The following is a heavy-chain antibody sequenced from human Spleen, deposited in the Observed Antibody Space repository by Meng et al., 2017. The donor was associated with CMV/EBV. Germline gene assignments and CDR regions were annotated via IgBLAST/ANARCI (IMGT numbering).Heavy chain of an antibody. CDR3: ARGNFHLSQFDP. Sequence: CKASGYPLNGYYMHWGRQAPGQGLEWMGWINPYSGGTNYAKKFQDRVTMTRDTSISTGYMELSSLTSDDTALYYCARGNFHLSQFDPWGQGTLVTVSS. CDR2: INPYSGGT. V-gene: IGHV1-2*02. J-gene: IGHJ5*02. CDR1: GYPLNGYY.